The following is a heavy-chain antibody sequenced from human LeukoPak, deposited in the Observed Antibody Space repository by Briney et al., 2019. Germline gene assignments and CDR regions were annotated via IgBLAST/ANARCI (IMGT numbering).Heavy chain of an antibody. D-gene: IGHD3-22*01. CDR3: ARETADGFDYYDSSGYLGY. Sequence: GGSLRLSCAASGFTFSGSAMHWVRQASGKGLEWVGRIRSKANSYATAYAASVKGRFTISRDDSKNTAYLQMNSLRAEDTAVYYCARETADGFDYYDSSGYLGYWGQGTLVTVSS. CDR2: IRSKANSYAT. CDR1: GFTFSGSA. J-gene: IGHJ4*02. V-gene: IGHV3-73*01.